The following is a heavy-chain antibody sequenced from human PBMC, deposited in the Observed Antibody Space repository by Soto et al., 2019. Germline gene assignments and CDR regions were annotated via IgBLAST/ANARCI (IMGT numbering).Heavy chain of an antibody. CDR2: ISRSSSNI. D-gene: IGHD6-13*01. Sequence: EVQLVESGGGLVKPGGSLRLSCAASGFNFSSYSMNWVRQAPGKGLEWVSSISRSSSNIYYVDSVKGRFTISRDNAKNSLYLQMNSLRAADTAVYYCARDLKVAAAGTGYYYYGMDVWGQGNTVTVSS. J-gene: IGHJ6*02. V-gene: IGHV3-21*01. CDR1: GFNFSSYS. CDR3: ARDLKVAAAGTGYYYYGMDV.